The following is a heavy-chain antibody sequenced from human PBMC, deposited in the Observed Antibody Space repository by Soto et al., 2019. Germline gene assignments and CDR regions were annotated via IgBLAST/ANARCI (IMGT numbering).Heavy chain of an antibody. CDR3: ARSPARMAAETQLDP. D-gene: IGHD1-1*01. V-gene: IGHV1-3*01. J-gene: IGHJ5*02. Sequence: QVQLVQSGAAVRKPGASVKISCKASGYTFTSYAIHWLRQAPGQRLEWMGWINGGAGDTRYSVNCQGRVTFTRDTAVTTAFMDLSSLSSADTAIYYCARSPARMAAETQLDPWGQGTLVTVSS. CDR2: INGGAGDT. CDR1: GYTFTSYA.